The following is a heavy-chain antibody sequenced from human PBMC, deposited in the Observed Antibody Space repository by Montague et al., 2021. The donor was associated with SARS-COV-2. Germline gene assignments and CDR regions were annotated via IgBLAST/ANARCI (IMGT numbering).Heavy chain of an antibody. CDR2: IKEDGSEK. Sequence: SLRLSCATPGFIFSIYRMTWLRQVPGKGLEWVATIKEDGSEKYYADSVKGRFTISRDNAENSLFLRMDSLRGEDTAVYYCASSQGDDYGDYENYYFDYWGQGTLVTVSS. D-gene: IGHD4-17*01. J-gene: IGHJ4*02. CDR1: GFIFSIYR. CDR3: ASSQGDDYGDYENYYFDY. V-gene: IGHV3-7*01.